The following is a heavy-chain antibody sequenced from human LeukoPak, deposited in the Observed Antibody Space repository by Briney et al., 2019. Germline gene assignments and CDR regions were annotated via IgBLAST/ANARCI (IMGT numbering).Heavy chain of an antibody. CDR1: RGSISIYY. V-gene: IGHV4-59*01. Sequence: SETLSLTCTVSRGSISIYYLSWIRQPPGKGLEWIGYIYYSGSTNYNPSLKSRVTISVDTSKNQFSLKLSSVTAADTAVYYCASGLDYGDAFDIWGQGTMVTVSS. J-gene: IGHJ3*02. CDR2: IYYSGST. CDR3: ASGLDYGDAFDI. D-gene: IGHD4-17*01.